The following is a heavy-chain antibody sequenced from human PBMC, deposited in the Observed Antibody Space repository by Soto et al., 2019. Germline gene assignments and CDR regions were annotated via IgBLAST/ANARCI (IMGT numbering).Heavy chain of an antibody. CDR2: ISYDGSNK. Sequence: QSGGSLRLSCAASGFTFSSYAMHWVRQAPGKGLEWVAVISYDGSNKYYADSVKGRFTISRDNSKNTLYLQMNSLRAEDTAVYYCARVPYETHSSSSFAFDIWGQGTMVTVSS. CDR1: GFTFSSYA. J-gene: IGHJ3*02. CDR3: ARVPYETHSSSSFAFDI. V-gene: IGHV3-30-3*01. D-gene: IGHD6-6*01.